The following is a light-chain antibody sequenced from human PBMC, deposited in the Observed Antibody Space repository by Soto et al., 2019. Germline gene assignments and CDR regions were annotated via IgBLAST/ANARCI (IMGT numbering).Light chain of an antibody. CDR1: QSRRHSNGYKF. J-gene: IGKJ2*01. V-gene: IGKV2-28*01. CDR3: MQALQTPYT. CDR2: LGS. Sequence: DIVMTQSPLYLPVTPGEPASISCRSSQSRRHSNGYKFFDWYLQKPGQSPQLLIYLGSNRDSGVPDRFSGSESGTDFTLKISRVEAEDVGVYYCMQALQTPYTFGQGTKLEIK.